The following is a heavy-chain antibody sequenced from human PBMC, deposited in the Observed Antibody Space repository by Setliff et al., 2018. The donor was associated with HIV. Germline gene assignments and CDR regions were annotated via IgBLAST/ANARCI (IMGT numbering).Heavy chain of an antibody. D-gene: IGHD3-22*01. CDR2: TNPQSDIA. CDR3: VRVGPWYYARSGYLASWVY. V-gene: IGHV1-69*10. J-gene: IGHJ4*02. CDR1: GFTFNRYA. Sequence: SVKVSCKASGFTFNRYALSWVRQAPGQRPEWMGGTNPQSDIANYAQRFQGRVTITADHSTTTTYMELTSLRADDTAVYYCVRVGPWYYARSGYLASWVYWGQGTLVTVSS.